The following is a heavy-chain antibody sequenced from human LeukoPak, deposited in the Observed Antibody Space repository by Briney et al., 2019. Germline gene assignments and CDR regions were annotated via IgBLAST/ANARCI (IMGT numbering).Heavy chain of an antibody. J-gene: IGHJ4*02. CDR3: TTVTLYDSSGYYYVDYFDY. D-gene: IGHD3-22*01. CDR2: IKSKTDGWTT. V-gene: IGHV3-15*01. Sequence: GGSLRLSCAASGFTFSNAWMSWVRQAPGKGLEWVGRIKSKTDGWTTDYAAPVKGRFTISRDDSKNTLYLQMNSLKTEDTAVYYCTTVTLYDSSGYYYVDYFDYWGQGTLVTVSS. CDR1: GFTFSNAW.